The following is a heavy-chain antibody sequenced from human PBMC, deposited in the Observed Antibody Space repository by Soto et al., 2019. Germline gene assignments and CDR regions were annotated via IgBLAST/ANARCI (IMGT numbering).Heavy chain of an antibody. CDR3: GRGYYYDSRGAMGY. D-gene: IGHD3-22*01. CDR2: FYYSGST. J-gene: IGHJ4*02. V-gene: IGHV4-59*01. CDR1: GGSISSYY. Sequence: PSETLSLTCTVSGGSISSYYWNWIRQPPGKGLEWIGCFYYSGSTKYNAYLMSRLTASVDKSTNKSSLRLSSGTAADTTAYFCGRGYYYDSRGAMGYWGQGALVTVSS.